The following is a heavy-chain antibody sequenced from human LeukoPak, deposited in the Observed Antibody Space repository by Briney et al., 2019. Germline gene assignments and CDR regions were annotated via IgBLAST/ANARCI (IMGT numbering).Heavy chain of an antibody. CDR1: GFTFSSYW. D-gene: IGHD3-22*01. CDR3: ARGGYYYDSSGYYSWIDY. Sequence: GSLRLSCAASGFTFSSYWMHWVRPAPGKGLVWVSRINSDGSSTSYADSVKGRFTISRDNAKNTLYLQMNSLRAEDTAVYYCARGGYYYDSSGYYSWIDYWGQGTLVTVSS. CDR2: INSDGSST. V-gene: IGHV3-74*01. J-gene: IGHJ4*02.